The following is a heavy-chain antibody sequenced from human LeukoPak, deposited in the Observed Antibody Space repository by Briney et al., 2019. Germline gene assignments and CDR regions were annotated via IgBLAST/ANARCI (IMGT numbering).Heavy chain of an antibody. CDR2: IKQDGSEK. V-gene: IGHV3-7*01. CDR3: AREGYSSGRYYLDY. D-gene: IGHD6-19*01. J-gene: IGHJ4*02. CDR1: GFTFSSYW. Sequence: GSLRLSCAASGFTFSSYWMSWVRQAPGKGLEWVANIKQDGSEKYYMDSVKGRFTISRDNAKNSLYLQMNSLRAEDTAVYYCAREGYSSGRYYLDYWGQGILVTVSS.